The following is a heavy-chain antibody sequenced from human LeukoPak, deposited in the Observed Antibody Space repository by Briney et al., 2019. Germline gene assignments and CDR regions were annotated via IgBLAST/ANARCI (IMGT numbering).Heavy chain of an antibody. D-gene: IGHD1-1*01. J-gene: IGHJ3*02. CDR1: GFTFSSYS. V-gene: IGHV3-21*01. CDR3: ARDLERFHDAFDI. CDR2: ISSSSSYI. Sequence: KPGGSLRLSCAASGFTFSSYSMNWVRQAPGKGLEWVSSISSSSSYIYYADSVKGRFTISRDNAKNSLYLQMNSLRAEDTAVYYCARDLERFHDAFDIWGQGAMVTVSS.